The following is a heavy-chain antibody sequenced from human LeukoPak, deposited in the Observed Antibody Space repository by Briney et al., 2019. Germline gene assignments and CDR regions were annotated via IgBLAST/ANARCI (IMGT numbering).Heavy chain of an antibody. J-gene: IGHJ4*02. Sequence: PSETLSLTCTVSGGSISSYYWSWIRQPAGKRLEWIGRIYISGSTNYNPSLKSRVTISVDTSKNQFSLKLSSVTAADTAVYYCARGWELRHFDYWGQGTLVTVSS. D-gene: IGHD1-26*01. CDR3: ARGWELRHFDY. V-gene: IGHV4-4*07. CDR1: GGSISSYY. CDR2: IYISGST.